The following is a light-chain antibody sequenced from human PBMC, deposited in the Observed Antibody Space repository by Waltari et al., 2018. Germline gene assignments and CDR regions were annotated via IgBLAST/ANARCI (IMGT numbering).Light chain of an antibody. CDR2: AAS. CDR1: QTITTY. Sequence: DIQMTQSPSSLSASVGDRVTITCRTSQTITTYLNWYQQKPGKAPELLIYAASNLQSGVPSRFSGSGSATDFTLTISSLQPEDFATYYCQQSYDYPFTFGQGTKV. J-gene: IGKJ1*01. V-gene: IGKV1-39*01. CDR3: QQSYDYPFT.